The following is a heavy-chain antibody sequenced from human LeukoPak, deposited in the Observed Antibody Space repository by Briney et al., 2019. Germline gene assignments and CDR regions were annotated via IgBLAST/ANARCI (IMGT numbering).Heavy chain of an antibody. D-gene: IGHD3-22*01. J-gene: IGHJ3*02. CDR3: ARDRGYYYDSSGYYADAFDI. Sequence: SQTLSLTCTVSGGSISSGSYYWSWIRQPAGKGLEWIGRIYTSGSTNYNPSLKSRVTISVDTSKNQFSLKLSSVTAADTAVYYCARDRGYYYDSSGYYADAFDIWGQGTMVTVSS. CDR1: GGSISSGSYY. CDR2: IYTSGST. V-gene: IGHV4-61*02.